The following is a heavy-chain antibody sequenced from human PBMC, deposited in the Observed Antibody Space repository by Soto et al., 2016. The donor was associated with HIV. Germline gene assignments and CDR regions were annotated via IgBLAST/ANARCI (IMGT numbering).Heavy chain of an antibody. D-gene: IGHD7-27*01. CDR1: GGSISSYY. CDR2: IYYSEST. CDR3: ARPNWGYAFDI. J-gene: IGHJ3*02. Sequence: QVQLQESGPGLVKPSETLSLTCTVSGGSISSYYWSWVRQPPGKGLEWIGNIYYSESTNYNPSLKSRLTISVDTSKNQFSLKLSSVTAADTAVYYCARPNWGYAFDIWGQGTMVTVSS. V-gene: IGHV4-59*08.